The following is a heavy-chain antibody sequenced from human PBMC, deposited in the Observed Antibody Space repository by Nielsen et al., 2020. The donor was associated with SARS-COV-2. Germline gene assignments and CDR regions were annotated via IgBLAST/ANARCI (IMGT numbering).Heavy chain of an antibody. J-gene: IGHJ6*02. CDR2: INPNSGGT. V-gene: IGHV1-2*06. CDR3: AREEGITIFGVVINDYYYGMDV. Sequence: GESLKISCAASGFSISNYALHWVRQAPGQGLEWMGRINPNSGGTNYAQKFQGRVTMTRDTSISTAYMELSRLRSDDTAVYYCAREEGITIFGVVINDYYYGMDVWGQGTTVTVSS. CDR1: GFSISNYA. D-gene: IGHD3-3*01.